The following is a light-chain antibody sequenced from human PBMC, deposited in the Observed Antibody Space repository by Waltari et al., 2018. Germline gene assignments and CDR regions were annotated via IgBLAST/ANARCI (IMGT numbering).Light chain of an antibody. Sequence: DVVMTQTPLSLSVTPGQPASISCKSSQSLLYSDGKTYLYWYLQKHGQSPQLLVYDVSRRFAGVPDMFSGGGSGKDYKLRISRVEGEDIGVYYCMQSRPFPITFGQGTRLEIK. CDR2: DVS. J-gene: IGKJ5*01. V-gene: IGKV2-29*02. CDR1: QSLLYSDGKTY. CDR3: MQSRPFPIT.